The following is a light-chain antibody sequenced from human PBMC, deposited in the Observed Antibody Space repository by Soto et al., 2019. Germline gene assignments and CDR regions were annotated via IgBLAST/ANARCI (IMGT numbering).Light chain of an antibody. V-gene: IGKV1-5*01. J-gene: IGKJ4*01. CDR3: QQLNSYPS. Sequence: IQMTQSPSTLSSSVGDRVTITCRASQSISSWLAWYQQKPGKAPKLLIYAASTLQSGVPSRFSGSGSGTEFTLTISSLQPEDFATYYCQQLNSYPSFGGGTKVDIK. CDR1: QSISSW. CDR2: AAS.